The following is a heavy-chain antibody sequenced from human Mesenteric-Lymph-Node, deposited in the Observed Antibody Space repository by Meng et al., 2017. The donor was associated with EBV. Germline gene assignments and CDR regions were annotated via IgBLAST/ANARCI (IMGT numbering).Heavy chain of an antibody. CDR3: ATLGSFASSIDP. CDR1: GASFSDYY. D-gene: IGHD3-16*01. J-gene: IGHJ5*02. CDR2: VNHGGAT. V-gene: IGHV4-34*02. Sequence: VKLQKGGAGLLKPSDTLSLTCAVYGASFSDYYWTWIRQPPGKGLEWIGEVNHGGATIYNPSLESRVTISIDTSKNQFSLKVTSVTAADTAVYFCATLGSFASSIDPWGQGTLVTVSS.